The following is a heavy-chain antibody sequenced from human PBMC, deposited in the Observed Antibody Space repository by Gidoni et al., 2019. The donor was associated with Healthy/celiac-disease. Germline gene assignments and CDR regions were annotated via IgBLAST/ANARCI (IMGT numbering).Heavy chain of an antibody. J-gene: IGHJ5*02. V-gene: IGHV1-69*01. CDR1: GGTFSSYA. Sequence: QVQLVQSEAEVKKPGSSVKVSCKASGGTFSSYAISWVRQAPEQGLEWMVGIIPIFGTATDAQKFQGRVTITADEATSTAYMVLRSLRSEDTAVYYCARVRPYYGDYEGWFDPWGQGTLVTVSS. CDR2: IIPIFGTA. CDR3: ARVRPYYGDYEGWFDP. D-gene: IGHD4-17*01.